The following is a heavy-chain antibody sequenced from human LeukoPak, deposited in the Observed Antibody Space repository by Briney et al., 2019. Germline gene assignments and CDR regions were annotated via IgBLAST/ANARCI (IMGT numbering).Heavy chain of an antibody. CDR3: AHRHEYCNGDCPEYNYFDY. D-gene: IGHD2-21*02. CDR1: GFSLSTSGVG. CDR2: IYWDDDK. Sequence: SGPTLVNPNQTLTLTCTFSGFSLSTSGVGVGWIRQPPGKALEWLALIYWDDDKRYSPSLKNRLTITKDTSKNQVVLTMTNMDPVDTATYYCAHRHEYCNGDCPEYNYFDYWGQGTLVTVSS. V-gene: IGHV2-5*02. J-gene: IGHJ4*02.